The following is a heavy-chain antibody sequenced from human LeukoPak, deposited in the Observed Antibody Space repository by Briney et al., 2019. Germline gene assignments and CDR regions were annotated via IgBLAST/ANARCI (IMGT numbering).Heavy chain of an antibody. J-gene: IGHJ4*02. CDR1: EFTFSTYW. CDR2: INQDGSDK. CDR3: ARDKDYGDSYFDY. V-gene: IGHV3-7*01. D-gene: IGHD4-17*01. Sequence: GGSLRLSCAVSEFTFSTYWMSWVRQAPGQGLEWVANINQDGSDKYYVDSVKGRFTISRDNAKNSLYLQMNSLRAEDTAVYYCARDKDYGDSYFDYWGQGILVTVSS.